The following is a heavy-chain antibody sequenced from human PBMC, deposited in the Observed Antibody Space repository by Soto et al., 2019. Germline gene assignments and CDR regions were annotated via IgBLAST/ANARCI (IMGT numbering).Heavy chain of an antibody. J-gene: IGHJ5*02. Sequence: SETLSLTCIVSGASISTGGYSWSWIRQPPGKGPEWIGYIYESGRTYYKPSLKSRASISMDKSRNQFTVRLTSVTAADTAVDFCARGDRYSGSFSDYFDPWGQGTLVTV. V-gene: IGHV4-30-2*01. CDR2: IYESGRT. D-gene: IGHD1-26*01. CDR1: GASISTGGYS. CDR3: ARGDRYSGSFSDYFDP.